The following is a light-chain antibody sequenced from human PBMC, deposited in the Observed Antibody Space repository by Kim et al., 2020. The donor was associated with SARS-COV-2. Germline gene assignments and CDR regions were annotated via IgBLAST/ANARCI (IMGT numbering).Light chain of an antibody. CDR1: QGISSY. CDR3: QQYYSTPPT. V-gene: IGKV1-39*01. CDR2: AAS. Sequence: IQMTQSPSLLSASSGDRVTITCRVSQGISSYLTWYQQKPGKAPELLIYAASTLQSGVPSRFSGSGSGTDFTLTISSLQPEDFATYYCQQYYSTPPTFGQGTKLEIK. J-gene: IGKJ5*01.